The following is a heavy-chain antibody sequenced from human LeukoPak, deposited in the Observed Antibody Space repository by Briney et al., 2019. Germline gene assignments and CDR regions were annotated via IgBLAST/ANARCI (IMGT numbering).Heavy chain of an antibody. J-gene: IGHJ4*02. CDR2: IYSSGST. CDR1: GGSISNYY. Sequence: PSETLSLTCTVSGGSISNYYWSWIRQPPGEGLEWIGYIYSSGSTNYNPSLKSRVTISVDTSKNQFSLKLSSVTAADTAVYYCARDGKSGRGDYWGQGTLVTVSS. V-gene: IGHV4-59*01. D-gene: IGHD1-26*01. CDR3: ARDGKSGRGDY.